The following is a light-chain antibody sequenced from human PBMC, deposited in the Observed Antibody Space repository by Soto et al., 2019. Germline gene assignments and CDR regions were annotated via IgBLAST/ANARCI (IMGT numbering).Light chain of an antibody. Sequence: QSALTQPASVSGSPGQSITISCTGTSSDVGSCNCVSWYQQHPGKAPTLMIYEVNKRPSGISNRFSGSKSGNTASLTISGLQAEDEADYYCCSSVGSPNWVFDGRTKLTFL. CDR3: CSSVGSPNWV. V-gene: IGLV2-23*02. J-gene: IGLJ3*02. CDR2: EVN. CDR1: SSDVGSCNC.